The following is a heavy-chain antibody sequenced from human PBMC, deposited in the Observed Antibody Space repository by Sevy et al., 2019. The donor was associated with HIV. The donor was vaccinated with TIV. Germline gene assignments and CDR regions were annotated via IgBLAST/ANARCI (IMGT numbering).Heavy chain of an antibody. CDR3: ARRYFDL. CDR2: IRQDGNEL. J-gene: IGHJ4*02. V-gene: IGHV3-7*01. Sequence: GGSLRLSCAASGFTFDDYWMQWVRQAPGQGLVWVANIRQDGNELYYADSVKGRFTISRDNAKESLFLQMTNLRVEDTAIYYCARRYFDLWGQGTLVTVSS. CDR1: GFTFDDYW.